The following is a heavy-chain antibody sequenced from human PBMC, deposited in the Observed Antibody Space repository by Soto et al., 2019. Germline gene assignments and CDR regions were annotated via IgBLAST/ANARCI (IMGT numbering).Heavy chain of an antibody. D-gene: IGHD3-10*01. CDR2: IHSDGSST. CDR1: GFTFSYYW. CDR3: ASGDRGAFDL. Sequence: EVQLVESGGGLVRPGGSLRLSCAASGFTFSYYWMHWVRQAPGKGLVWVSRIHSDGSSTTYADFVKGRFIISRDNARNTVDLQMKSVRVEDTAVYYCASGDRGAFDLWGQGTVVTVSS. V-gene: IGHV3-74*01. J-gene: IGHJ3*01.